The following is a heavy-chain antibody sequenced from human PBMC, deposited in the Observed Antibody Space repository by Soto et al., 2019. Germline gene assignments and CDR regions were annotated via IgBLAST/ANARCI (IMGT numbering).Heavy chain of an antibody. CDR2: ISFDGNTQ. CDR3: AKVSRAVRLSTPDFDY. CDR1: GFTFSSYA. V-gene: IGHV3-30-3*01. D-gene: IGHD3-10*01. Sequence: GGSLRLSCAASGFTFSSYAMSWVRQAPGKGLEWVAVISFDGNTQYYGDSVKGRFIVSRDNSKNILYLQMNYLRAEDTAVYYCAKVSRAVRLSTPDFDYWGQGTLVTVSS. J-gene: IGHJ4*02.